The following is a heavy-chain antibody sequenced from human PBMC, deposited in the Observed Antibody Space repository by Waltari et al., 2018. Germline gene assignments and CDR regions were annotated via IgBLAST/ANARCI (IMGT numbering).Heavy chain of an antibody. V-gene: IGHV3-30*02. D-gene: IGHD3-22*01. CDR1: GFNFNNLG. J-gene: IGHJ5*02. CDR2: IEYDGYNK. CDR3: AKGPDSSHYFSNWLDP. Sequence: QAQLVESGGGVVQPGGSLRISCAASGFNFNNLGLHWVRQAPGKGPEWVAFIEYDGYNKHYADSVKGRFTISRDNSKNTLYLQLSGLSREDTAVYSCAKGPDSSHYFSNWLDPWGQGTLVTVSS.